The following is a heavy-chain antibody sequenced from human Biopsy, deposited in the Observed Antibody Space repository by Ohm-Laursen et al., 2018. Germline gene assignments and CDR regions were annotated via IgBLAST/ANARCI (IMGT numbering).Heavy chain of an antibody. D-gene: IGHD1-26*01. J-gene: IGHJ3*01. Sequence: SDTLSLTCTVSGGSIRSDYWSWIRQSPRKGLEWIGHISGRGATNYNPSLRGRVTILVDTSKNQFSLKLSSVTAADTAVYYCARVRVWADSEGAFDPWGQGTMVTVSS. CDR1: GGSIRSDY. CDR3: ARVRVWADSEGAFDP. V-gene: IGHV4-59*07. CDR2: ISGRGAT.